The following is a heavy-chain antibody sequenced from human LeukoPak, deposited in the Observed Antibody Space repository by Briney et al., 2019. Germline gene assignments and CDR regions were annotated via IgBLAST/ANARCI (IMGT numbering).Heavy chain of an antibody. D-gene: IGHD3-9*01. V-gene: IGHV3-30*18. CDR1: GFTFSNYG. CDR3: VKPRTFYDILTVSFQQ. J-gene: IGHJ1*01. Sequence: PGGSLRLSCAASGFTFSNYGMHWVRQAPGKGLEWVAVISYDGGEQHYGDSVKGRFSISRDDSKSTLYPQMNSLTVEDTALYYCVKPRTFYDILTVSFQQWGQGTWVTVSS. CDR2: ISYDGGEQ.